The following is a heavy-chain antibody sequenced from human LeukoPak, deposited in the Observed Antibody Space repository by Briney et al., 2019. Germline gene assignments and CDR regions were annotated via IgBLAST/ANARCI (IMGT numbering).Heavy chain of an antibody. CDR3: ARGHYGDYDYYFDY. CDR1: GYTFTSYD. J-gene: IGHJ4*02. D-gene: IGHD4-17*01. CDR2: MNPNSGNT. Sequence: GASVKVSCKASGYTFTSYDINWVRQATGQGLEWMGWMNPNSGNTGYAQKFQGRVTMTRNASISTAYMELSSLRSEDTAVYYCARGHYGDYDYYFDYWGQGTLVTVSS. V-gene: IGHV1-8*01.